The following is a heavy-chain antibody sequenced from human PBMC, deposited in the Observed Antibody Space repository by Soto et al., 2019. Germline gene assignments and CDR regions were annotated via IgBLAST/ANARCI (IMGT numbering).Heavy chain of an antibody. CDR2: ISGSGGST. CDR3: AKVIDDSSGYYYYFDY. V-gene: IGHV3-23*01. CDR1: GFTFSSYA. Sequence: GGSLRLSCAASGFTFSSYAMSWVRQAPGKGLEWVSAISGSGGSTYYADSVKGRFTISRDNSKNTLYLQMNSLRAEDTAVYYCAKVIDDSSGYYYYFDYWGQGTLVTVSS. D-gene: IGHD3-22*01. J-gene: IGHJ4*02.